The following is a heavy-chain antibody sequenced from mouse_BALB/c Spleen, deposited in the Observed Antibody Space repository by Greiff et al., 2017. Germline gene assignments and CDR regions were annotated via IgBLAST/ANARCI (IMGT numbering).Heavy chain of an antibody. CDR3: ARSLYDYDVGAWFAY. J-gene: IGHJ3*01. D-gene: IGHD2-4*01. V-gene: IGHV3-2*02. CDR1: GYSITSDYA. Sequence: EVKLMESGPGLVKPSQSLSLTCTVTGYSITSDYAWYWIRQFPGNKLEWMGYISYSGSTSYNPSLKSRISITRDTSKNQFFLQLNSVTTEDTATYYCARSLYDYDVGAWFAYWGQGTLVTVSA. CDR2: ISYSGST.